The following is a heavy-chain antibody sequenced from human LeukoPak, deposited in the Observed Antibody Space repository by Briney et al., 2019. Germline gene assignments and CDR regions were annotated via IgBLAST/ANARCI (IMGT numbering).Heavy chain of an antibody. CDR1: GFTFSSYA. J-gene: IGHJ4*02. Sequence: PGGSLRLSCAASGFTFSSYAMHWVRQAPGKGLEWVAVISYDGSNKYYADSVKGRFTISRDNSKNTLYLQMDSLRAEDTAVYYCATLAAAGTLVDYWGQGTLVTVSS. CDR2: ISYDGSNK. V-gene: IGHV3-30-3*01. CDR3: ATLAAAGTLVDY. D-gene: IGHD6-13*01.